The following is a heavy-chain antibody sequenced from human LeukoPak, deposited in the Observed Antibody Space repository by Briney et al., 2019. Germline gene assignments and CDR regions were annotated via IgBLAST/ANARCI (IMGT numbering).Heavy chain of an antibody. CDR1: GFTFSSYA. CDR2: ISGRGDST. Sequence: GGSLRLSCAASGFTFSSYAMNWVRQAPGEGLEWVSVISGRGDSTYYADSVKGRFTISRDNSKSTVYLQMNSLRAEDTAVYYCARETGDFDSWGQGTLVIVSS. V-gene: IGHV3-23*01. D-gene: IGHD7-27*01. J-gene: IGHJ4*02. CDR3: ARETGDFDS.